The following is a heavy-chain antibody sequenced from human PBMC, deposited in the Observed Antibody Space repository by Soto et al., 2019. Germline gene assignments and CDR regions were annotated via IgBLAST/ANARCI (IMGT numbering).Heavy chain of an antibody. CDR1: GFTFSSYA. J-gene: IGHJ4*02. V-gene: IGHV3-23*01. CDR3: AKEKDYEYVWGTYRYASDN. CDR2: ISGRGSI. Sequence: EVQLLESWGGLLQPGESLRLSCAASGFTFSSYAMSWVRQAPGKGLEWVSSISGRGSINYADSVKGRFTISRDNSKNTLYLQMNSLRADDTAVYYCAKEKDYEYVWGTYRYASDNWGQGTLVTVSS. D-gene: IGHD3-16*02.